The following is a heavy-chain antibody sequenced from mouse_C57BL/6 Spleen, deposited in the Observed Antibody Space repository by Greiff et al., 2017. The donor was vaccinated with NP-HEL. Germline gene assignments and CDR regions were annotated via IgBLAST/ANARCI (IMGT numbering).Heavy chain of an antibody. J-gene: IGHJ4*01. CDR1: GYTFTSYW. V-gene: IGHV1-59*01. CDR3: TRMDDYYAMDY. CDR2: IDPSDSST. Sequence: VQLQQPGAELVRPGTSVTLSCKASGYTFTSYWMHWVKQRPGQGLEWIGVIDPSDSSTDYNQKFKGKATLTVDTSSSTAYMQLSSLTSEDSAVYCSTRMDDYYAMDYWGQGTSVTVSS.